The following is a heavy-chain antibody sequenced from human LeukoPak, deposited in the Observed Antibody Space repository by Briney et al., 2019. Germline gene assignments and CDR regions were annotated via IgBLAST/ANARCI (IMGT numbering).Heavy chain of an antibody. CDR3: ARAEGGYYYDSSGYLGY. CDR1: GFTFSSYA. D-gene: IGHD3-22*01. J-gene: IGHJ4*02. Sequence: GGSLRLSCAASGFTFSSYAMHWVRQAPGKGLEYVSAISSNGGSTYYANSVKGRFTISRDNSKNTLYLQMGSLRAEDMAVYYCARAEGGYYYDSSGYLGYWGQGTLVTVSS. V-gene: IGHV3-64*01. CDR2: ISSNGGST.